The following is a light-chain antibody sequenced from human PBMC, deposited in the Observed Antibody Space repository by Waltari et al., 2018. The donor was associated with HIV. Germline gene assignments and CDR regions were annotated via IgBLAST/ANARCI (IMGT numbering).Light chain of an antibody. J-gene: IGLJ2*01. V-gene: IGLV3-1*01. CDR3: QAWDSSTAEV. CDR2: QDS. Sequence: SYDLTQPPSVSVSPGQTARITRSGDTLGDRNTAWYHQRPGQSPVLVIYQDSKRPSGIPERFSGSNSRNTATLTITETQALDEADYYCQAWDSSTAEVFGGGTKLTV. CDR1: TLGDRN.